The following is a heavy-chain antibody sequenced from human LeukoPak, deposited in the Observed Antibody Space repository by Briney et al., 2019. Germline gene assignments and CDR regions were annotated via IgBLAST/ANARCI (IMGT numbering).Heavy chain of an antibody. CDR2: IHHSGST. CDR3: AREPASDY. CDR1: GFSIRSGFY. V-gene: IGHV4-38-2*02. J-gene: IGHJ4*02. Sequence: PSETLSLTCTVSGFSIRSGFYWGWIRQPPGKGMEWIGNIHHSGSTYYNPSLKSRVTISVDTSKNQFSLKLSSVTAADTAVYYCAREPASDYWGQGTLVTVSS.